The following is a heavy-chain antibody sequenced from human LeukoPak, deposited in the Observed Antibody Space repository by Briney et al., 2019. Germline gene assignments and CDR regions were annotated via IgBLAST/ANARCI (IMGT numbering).Heavy chain of an antibody. CDR1: GYTFTSYW. Sequence: KNGESLKISCKGSGYTFTSYWIAWVRQMPGKGLEWMGIIYPGDSDTRYGPSFQGHGTISADKSISTAYLQWSSLKASDTAMYYCARQSGSGGGNFDYWGQGTLVTVSS. D-gene: IGHD2-15*01. CDR3: ARQSGSGGGNFDY. J-gene: IGHJ4*02. CDR2: IYPGDSDT. V-gene: IGHV5-51*01.